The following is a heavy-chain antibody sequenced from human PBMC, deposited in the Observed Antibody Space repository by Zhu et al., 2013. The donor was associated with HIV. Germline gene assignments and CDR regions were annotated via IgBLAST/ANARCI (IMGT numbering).Heavy chain of an antibody. CDR1: GGTFSSYA. CDR2: IIPIFGTA. D-gene: IGHD5-12*01. J-gene: IGHJ6*03. Sequence: VQLVQSGAEVKKPGSSVKVSCKASGGTFSSYAISWVRQAPGQGLEWMGGIIPIFGTANYAQKFQGRVTITADESTSTAYMELSSLRSEDTAVYYCARGKYSGYGSPHYYYYYMDVWGKGTTVTVSS. CDR3: ARGKYSGYGSPHYYYYYMDV. V-gene: IGHV1-69*01.